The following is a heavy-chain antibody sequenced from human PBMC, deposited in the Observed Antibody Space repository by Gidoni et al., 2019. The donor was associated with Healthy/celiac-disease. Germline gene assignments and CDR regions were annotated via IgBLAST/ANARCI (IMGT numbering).Heavy chain of an antibody. CDR1: GFTYSSYG. Sequence: VQLVESGGGVVQPGRSRRLSCAASGFTYSSYGMHWVRQAPGKGLEWVAVISYDGSNKYYADSVKCRFTISRDNSKHTLYLQMNSLRAEDTAVYYCAKDLPGGKGSGFDYWGQGTLVTVSS. CDR3: AKDLPGGKGSGFDY. J-gene: IGHJ4*02. CDR2: ISYDGSNK. D-gene: IGHD2-15*01. V-gene: IGHV3-30*18.